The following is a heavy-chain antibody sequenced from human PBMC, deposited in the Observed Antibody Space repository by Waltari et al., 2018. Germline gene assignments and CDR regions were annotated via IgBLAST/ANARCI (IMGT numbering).Heavy chain of an antibody. D-gene: IGHD3-16*01. Sequence: QLQLQESGSGLVKPSQTLSLTCAVSGASVSSGGHSWSWIRLPPGRGLEWIGYINDSGSHYYTPTLKSSVTISIDSSRNQFSLKLTSVTAADTAVYYCARDPGGFDRRFDSWGQGILVTVSS. CDR3: ARDPGGFDRRFDS. J-gene: IGHJ5*01. CDR1: GASVSSGGHS. V-gene: IGHV4-30-2*01. CDR2: INDSGSH.